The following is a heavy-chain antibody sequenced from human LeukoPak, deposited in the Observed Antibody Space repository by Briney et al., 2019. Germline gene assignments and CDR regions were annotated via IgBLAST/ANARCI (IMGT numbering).Heavy chain of an antibody. V-gene: IGHV3-74*01. D-gene: IGHD3-22*01. CDR3: ARDPSQYYYDSSGHLDY. Sequence: PGGSLRLSCAASGFTFSSYWMHWVRHAPGKGLVWVSRINSDGSSTSYADSVKGRFTISRDNAKNTLYLQMNSLRAEDTAVYYCARDPSQYYYDSSGHLDYWGQGTLVTVSS. CDR1: GFTFSSYW. J-gene: IGHJ4*02. CDR2: INSDGSST.